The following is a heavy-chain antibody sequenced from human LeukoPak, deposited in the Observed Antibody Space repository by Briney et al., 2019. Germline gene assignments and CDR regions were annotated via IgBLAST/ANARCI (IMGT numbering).Heavy chain of an antibody. Sequence: KPSETLSLTCSVSGSSITSVSYWAWIRQAPEKGLEWIGSLSHSGATYYNPSLTSRLSTSVDTSKNQFSLKLSSVTAADTAVYYCARNVVVPAALYYYYYMDVWGEGTTVTVSS. CDR3: ARNVVVPAALYYYYYMDV. V-gene: IGHV4-38-2*02. CDR2: LSHSGAT. J-gene: IGHJ6*03. D-gene: IGHD2-2*01. CDR1: GSSITSVSY.